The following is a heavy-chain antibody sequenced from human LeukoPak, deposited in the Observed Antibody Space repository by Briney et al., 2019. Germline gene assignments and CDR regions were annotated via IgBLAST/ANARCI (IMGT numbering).Heavy chain of an antibody. D-gene: IGHD5-12*01. CDR3: ATNGGGDSGYGNFDY. CDR1: GLTFDDYA. V-gene: IGHV3-9*01. CDR2: ISWNSDSI. J-gene: IGHJ4*02. Sequence: GRSLRLSCAASGLTFDDYAMHWVRQVPGKGLEWVSGISWNSDSIGYGDSVKGRFTISRDNAKNSLYLQMNSLRREDTALYYCATNGGGDSGYGNFDYWGQGTLVTVSS.